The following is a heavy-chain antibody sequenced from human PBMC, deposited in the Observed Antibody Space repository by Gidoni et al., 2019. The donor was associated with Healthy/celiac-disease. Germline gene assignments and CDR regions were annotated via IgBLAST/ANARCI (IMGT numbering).Heavy chain of an antibody. Sequence: EVQLLAAGGGLVQAGGSRRLSVAASAFTFRSDAMSWVRHAPGKGLEWVSAIRCSGGSTYYADSVKVRFTISRDNSKNTLYLQMNSLRAEDTAVYYCAKSDTAMVSYWFDPWGQGTLVTVSS. D-gene: IGHD5-18*01. V-gene: IGHV3-23*01. CDR2: IRCSGGST. CDR1: AFTFRSDA. J-gene: IGHJ5*02. CDR3: AKSDTAMVSYWFDP.